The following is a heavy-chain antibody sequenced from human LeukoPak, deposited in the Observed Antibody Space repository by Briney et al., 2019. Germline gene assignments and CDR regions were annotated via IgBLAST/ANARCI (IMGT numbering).Heavy chain of an antibody. CDR1: GGSISSYY. Sequence: KSSETLSLACTVSGGSISSYYGSWLRQPGGKGLEWLGRIYGSGNTNYNPSLKSRVTMSLDTSTNQFSLKLSSVTAADTAVYYCARDPQVGWFDPWGQGTLVTVSS. CDR2: IYGSGNT. CDR3: ARDPQVGWFDP. D-gene: IGHD2-2*01. J-gene: IGHJ5*02. V-gene: IGHV4-4*07.